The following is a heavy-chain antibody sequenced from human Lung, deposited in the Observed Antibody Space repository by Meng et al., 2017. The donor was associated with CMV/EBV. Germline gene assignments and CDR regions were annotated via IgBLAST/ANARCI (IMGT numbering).Heavy chain of an antibody. CDR2: INPNSGGT. J-gene: IGHJ4*02. D-gene: IGHD6-13*01. Sequence: QVQLVQSGAEVKKPGASVKVSCKAAGYTFTGYYMHWGRQAPGQGLEWMGWINPNSGGTNYAQKFQGWATMTRDTSISTAYMELSRLRSDDTAVYYCARDWEGSWAVFDYWGQGTLVTVSS. V-gene: IGHV1-2*04. CDR1: GYTFTGYY. CDR3: ARDWEGSWAVFDY.